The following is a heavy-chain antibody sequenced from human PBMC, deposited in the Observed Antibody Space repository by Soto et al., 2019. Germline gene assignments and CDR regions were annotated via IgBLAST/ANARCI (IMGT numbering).Heavy chain of an antibody. V-gene: IGHV1-2*02. Sequence: QVQLVQSGAEVKEPGASVTVSCRASGDRFTDYYMHWVRQAPGQGLEWMGWINPNSGVTKYAQKFPGRVTMTREKSNRTVYLQLSRLRFDDTAIYYCARERGGATATLDYYYFYMDVWGTGTTVTVSS. CDR3: ARERGGATATLDYYYFYMDV. D-gene: IGHD5-12*01. J-gene: IGHJ6*03. CDR2: INPNSGVT. CDR1: GDRFTDYY.